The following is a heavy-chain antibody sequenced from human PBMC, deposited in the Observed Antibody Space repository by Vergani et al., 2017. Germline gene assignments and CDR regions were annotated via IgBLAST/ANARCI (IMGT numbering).Heavy chain of an antibody. CDR2: IDPSDSYN. CDR3: ARLGYSYGGY. J-gene: IGHJ4*02. D-gene: IGHD5-18*01. V-gene: IGHV5-10-1*03. CDR1: GYSFTSYW. Sequence: EVQLVQSGAEVKKPGESLRISCKGAGYSFTSYWSSWVRQMPGKGLEWMGGIDPSDSYNNYSPSVKGHVTISADKSISPAYLQWSILKASDTAMYYCARLGYSYGGYWGQGTLVTVSS.